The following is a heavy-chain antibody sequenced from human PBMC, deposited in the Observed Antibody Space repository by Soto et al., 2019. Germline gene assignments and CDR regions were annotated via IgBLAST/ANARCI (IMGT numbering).Heavy chain of an antibody. V-gene: IGHV3-30*18. CDR2: ISYDGSNK. CDR1: GFTFSSYG. Sequence: QVQLVESGGGVVQPGRSLRLSCAASGFTFSSYGMHWVRQAPGKGLEWVAVISYDGSNKYYADSVKGRFTISRDNSKNTLYLQMNSMRAEDTAVYYCAKGLYSGSYYAGGAFDIWGQGTMVTVSS. CDR3: AKGLYSGSYYAGGAFDI. D-gene: IGHD1-26*01. J-gene: IGHJ3*02.